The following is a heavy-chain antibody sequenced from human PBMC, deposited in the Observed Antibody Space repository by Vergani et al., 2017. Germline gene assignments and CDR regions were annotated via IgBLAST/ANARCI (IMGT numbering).Heavy chain of an antibody. CDR1: VYTFTGYY. Sequence: QVQLVQSGAEVKKPGASVKVSCKASVYTFTGYYMHWVRQAPGQGLEWMGWINPNSGGTNYAQKFQGRVTMTRDTSISTAYMELSRLRSDDTAVYYCARVGGVVPVQTRFKTFDYWDQGTLVTVSS. CDR3: ARVGGVVPVQTRFKTFDY. D-gene: IGHD2-2*01. V-gene: IGHV1-2*02. CDR2: INPNSGGT. J-gene: IGHJ4*02.